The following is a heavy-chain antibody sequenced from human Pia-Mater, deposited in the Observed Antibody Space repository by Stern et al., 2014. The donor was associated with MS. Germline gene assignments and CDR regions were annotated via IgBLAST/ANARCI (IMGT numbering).Heavy chain of an antibody. D-gene: IGHD6-6*01. CDR3: ARGDSSSPLEY. Sequence: VHLVESGGGVVQPGRSLRLSCAASGFTFSSYGMHWVRQTPGKGLAWVAVIWYDGSNKYYADSVKGRFTISRDNSENTLYLQMNSLRAEDTAVYYCARGDSSSPLEYWGQGTLVTVSS. CDR1: GFTFSSYG. CDR2: IWYDGSNK. J-gene: IGHJ4*02. V-gene: IGHV3-33*01.